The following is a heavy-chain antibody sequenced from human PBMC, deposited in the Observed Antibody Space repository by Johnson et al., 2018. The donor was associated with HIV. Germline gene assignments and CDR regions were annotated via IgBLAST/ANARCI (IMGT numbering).Heavy chain of an antibody. D-gene: IGHD3-16*01. J-gene: IGHJ3*01. CDR3: ARAYTYGAFDL. V-gene: IGHV3-53*01. CDR1: GFTVSNNY. CDR2: IYSGDNT. Sequence: VQLVESGGTLIQPGGSLRLSCAASGFTVSNNYMSWVRQAPGKGLEWVSVIYSGDNTFHADSVKGRFIISRDNSKNTLYLQMNSLRAEDTAVYFCARAYTYGAFDLWGQGTLVTVSS.